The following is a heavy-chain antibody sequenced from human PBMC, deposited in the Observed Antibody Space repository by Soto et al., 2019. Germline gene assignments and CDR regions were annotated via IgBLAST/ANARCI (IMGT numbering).Heavy chain of an antibody. V-gene: IGHV1-18*01. CDR3: ARGGRPIDY. CDR2: ISAYNGNT. CDR1: GYTFTNFG. D-gene: IGHD3-16*01. J-gene: IGHJ4*02. Sequence: QVQLVQSGAEVKKPGASVKVSCKASGYTFTNFGISWVRQAPGQGLEWMGWISAYNGNTNYAQNFQGRVTITTDTTTSTAYMKLRSPRSDDTAVYYSARGGRPIDYWGQGTLVTVSS.